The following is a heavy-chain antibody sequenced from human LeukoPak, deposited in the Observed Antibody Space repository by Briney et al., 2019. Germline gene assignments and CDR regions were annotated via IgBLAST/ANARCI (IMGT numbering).Heavy chain of an antibody. CDR2: INHSGST. V-gene: IGHV4-34*01. D-gene: IGHD3-22*01. Sequence: SETLSLTCAVYGGSFSGYYWSWIRQPPGKGLEWIGEINHSGSTNYNPSLKSRVTISVDTSKNQFSLKLSSVTAADTAVYYCARDTYYYDSSGYWSAFDIWGQGTMVTVSS. CDR1: GGSFSGYY. J-gene: IGHJ3*02. CDR3: ARDTYYYDSSGYWSAFDI.